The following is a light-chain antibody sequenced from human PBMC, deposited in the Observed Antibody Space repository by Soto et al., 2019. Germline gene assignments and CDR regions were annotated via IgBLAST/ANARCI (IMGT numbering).Light chain of an antibody. CDR2: EVV. J-gene: IGLJ2*01. V-gene: IGLV2-8*01. Sequence: QSALTQPPSASGSPGQSVTISCTGTKNDIGVYDFVSWYQHHPGKAPRLIIYEVVQRPSGVPDRFSGSKSGNTASLTVSGLQAADEADYYCQSYDSSLSGYVFGGGTKLTVL. CDR3: QSYDSSLSGYV. CDR1: KNDIGVYDF.